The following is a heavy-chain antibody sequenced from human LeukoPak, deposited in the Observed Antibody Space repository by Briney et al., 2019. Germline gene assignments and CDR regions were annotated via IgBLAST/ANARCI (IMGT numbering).Heavy chain of an antibody. CDR3: ARAGKNQQSAFDI. CDR1: GYTFASYY. V-gene: IGHV1-46*01. J-gene: IGHJ3*02. D-gene: IGHD2-2*01. CDR2: INPSGGST. Sequence: ASVKVSCKASGYTFASYYIHWVRQAPGQGLEWMGIINPSGGSTSYAQKFQGRVTMTRDTSTSTVYMELSSLRSEDTAVYYCARAGKNQQSAFDIWGQGTMVTVSS.